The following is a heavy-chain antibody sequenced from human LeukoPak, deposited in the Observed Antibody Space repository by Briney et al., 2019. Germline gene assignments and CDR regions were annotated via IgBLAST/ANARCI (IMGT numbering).Heavy chain of an antibody. CDR1: GGTFSSYA. D-gene: IGHD7-27*01. CDR2: IIPIFGTA. V-gene: IGHV1-69*05. Sequence: SVKVSCKASGGTFSSYAISWVRQAPGQGLEWMGGIIPIFGTANYAQKFQGRVTITTDESTSTAYMELSSLRSEDTAVYYCAREAVLGPWGLGAFDIWAKGQWSPSLQ. J-gene: IGHJ3*02. CDR3: AREAVLGPWGLGAFDI.